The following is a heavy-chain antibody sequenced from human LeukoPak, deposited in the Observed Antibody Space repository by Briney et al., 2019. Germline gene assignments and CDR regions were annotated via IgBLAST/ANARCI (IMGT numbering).Heavy chain of an antibody. Sequence: SSETLSLTCSVSGGSINVYYWNWIRQSPGKGLEWIGSISYSGSTNYNPSLKSRVTISMDTSKNRFSLKVSSVIAADTAMYYCARGGSRSYTSSTLDYWGQGTLVTVSS. CDR3: ARGGSRSYTSSTLDY. CDR2: ISYSGST. CDR1: GGSINVYY. D-gene: IGHD6-6*01. V-gene: IGHV4-59*01. J-gene: IGHJ4*02.